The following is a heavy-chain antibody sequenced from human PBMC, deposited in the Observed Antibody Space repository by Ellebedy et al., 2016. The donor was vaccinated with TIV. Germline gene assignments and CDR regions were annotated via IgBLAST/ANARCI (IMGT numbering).Heavy chain of an antibody. Sequence: GGSLRLSCTASGFTLNNYWMTWVRQAPGKGLEWVANINEDGTKKHYVDSVRGRLTISRDYAGNSLFLQMNSLGAEDTAVYYCARAIYGASYLWGRGTLVTVSS. V-gene: IGHV3-7*01. CDR1: GFTLNNYW. CDR3: ARAIYGASYL. D-gene: IGHD4-17*01. CDR2: INEDGTKK. J-gene: IGHJ2*01.